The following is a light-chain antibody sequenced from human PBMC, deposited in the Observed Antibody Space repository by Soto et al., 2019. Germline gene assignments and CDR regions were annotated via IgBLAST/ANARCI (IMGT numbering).Light chain of an antibody. J-gene: IGKJ1*01. Sequence: EIVLTQSPATLSLSPGERATLSCRASQSVTTLLAWYQQKPGQAPRLLIQDASNRATGVPPRFSGSGSGTDFTLPISSLEPEDSAVYYCQQRSNWPRTFGQGTKV. V-gene: IGKV3-11*01. CDR1: QSVTTL. CDR2: DAS. CDR3: QQRSNWPRT.